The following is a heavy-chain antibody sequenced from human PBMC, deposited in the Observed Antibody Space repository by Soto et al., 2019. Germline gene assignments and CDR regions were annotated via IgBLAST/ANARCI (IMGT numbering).Heavy chain of an antibody. J-gene: IGHJ5*02. CDR2: ISGSGGST. CDR1: GFTFSSYA. Sequence: GGSLRLSCAASGFTFSSYAMSWVRQAPGKGLEWVSAISGSGGSTYYADSVKGRFTISRDNSKNTLYLQMNSLRAEDTAVYYGAKDGQVGGYYDSSGYYLLNWFDPWGQGTLVTVSS. CDR3: AKDGQVGGYYDSSGYYLLNWFDP. V-gene: IGHV3-23*01. D-gene: IGHD3-22*01.